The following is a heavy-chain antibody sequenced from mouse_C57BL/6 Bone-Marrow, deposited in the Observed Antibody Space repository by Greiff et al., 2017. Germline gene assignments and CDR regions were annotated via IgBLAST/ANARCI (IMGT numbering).Heavy chain of an antibody. CDR1: GFTFSSYA. V-gene: IGHV5-4*01. J-gene: IGHJ2*01. D-gene: IGHD4-1*01. CDR3: ARDPNREYYFDY. Sequence: EVKVEESGGGLVKPGGSLKLSCAASGFTFSSYAMSWVRQTPEKRLEWVATISDGGSYTYYPDNVKGRFTISRDNAKNNLYLQMSHLKSEDTAMYYCARDPNREYYFDYWGQGTTLTVSS. CDR2: ISDGGSYT.